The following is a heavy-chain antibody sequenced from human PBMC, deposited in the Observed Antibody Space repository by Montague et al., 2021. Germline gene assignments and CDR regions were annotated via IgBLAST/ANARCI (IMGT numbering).Heavy chain of an antibody. J-gene: IGHJ4*02. CDR1: GYSFTTYW. CDR2: IYPGDSDT. V-gene: IGHV5-51*01. D-gene: IGHD5-24*01. CDR3: ARGRGVGNNRAWDFDX. Sequence: QSGAEVKKPGESLKISCKGSGYSFTTYWIAWVRQMPGKGLEWMGIIYPGDSDTRYSPSFQGQVTISADTSISTAYLQWSSLKASDTAIYYCARGRGVGNNRAWDFDXWGQGTLVTVSS.